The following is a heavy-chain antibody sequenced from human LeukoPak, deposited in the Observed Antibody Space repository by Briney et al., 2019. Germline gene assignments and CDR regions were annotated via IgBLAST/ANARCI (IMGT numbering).Heavy chain of an antibody. J-gene: IGHJ4*02. D-gene: IGHD3-10*01. V-gene: IGHV1-2*02. CDR2: INPNSGGI. CDR3: ARTLWFGELSPGY. Sequence: ASVKVSCKASGYTFTDYYVHWVRQAPGQGLEWMGWINPNSGGINYARKFQGRVSMTRDTSISAAYMELSRLTSDDTAMYYCARTLWFGELSPGYWGQGTLVTVSS. CDR1: GYTFTDYY.